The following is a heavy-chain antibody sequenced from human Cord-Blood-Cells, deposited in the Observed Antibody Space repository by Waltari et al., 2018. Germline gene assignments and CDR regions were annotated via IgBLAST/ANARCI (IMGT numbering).Heavy chain of an antibody. CDR2: IYYSGST. CDR3: ARAIPAATRLYYYYYMDV. Sequence: QVQLQESGPGLVKPSETLSLTCTVPGGSISSYYWSWIRQPPGKGLEWIGYIYYSGSTNYNPSLKSRVTISVDTSKNQFSLKLSSVTAADTAVYYCARAIPAATRLYYYYYMDVWGKGTTVTVSS. D-gene: IGHD2-2*01. J-gene: IGHJ6*03. V-gene: IGHV4-59*01. CDR1: GGSISSYY.